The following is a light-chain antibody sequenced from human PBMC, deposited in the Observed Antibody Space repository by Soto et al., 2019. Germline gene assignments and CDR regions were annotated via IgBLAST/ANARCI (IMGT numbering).Light chain of an antibody. V-gene: IGKV1-5*03. J-gene: IGKJ1*01. CDR2: KAS. Sequence: DIQMTQSPSTLSGSVGDRVTITCRASQTISSWLAWYQQKPGKAPKLLIYKASTLEGGVPSRFSGSGSGTEFTLTISSLQPDDFATYYCQQYNSAWTFGQGTKVDIK. CDR3: QQYNSAWT. CDR1: QTISSW.